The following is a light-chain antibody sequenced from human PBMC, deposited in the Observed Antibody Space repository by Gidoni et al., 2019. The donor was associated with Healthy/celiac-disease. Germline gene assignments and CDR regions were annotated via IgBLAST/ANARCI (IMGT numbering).Light chain of an antibody. CDR3: IQALQTPPLT. CDR2: LGS. Sequence: DIVMTQSPLSLLVTPGEPASISCRSSQSLLHSNGYNYLDWYLQKPGQSPQLLIYLGSNRASGVPDRFSGSGSGTDFTLKISRVEAEDVGVYYCIQALQTPPLTFGGGTKVEIK. J-gene: IGKJ4*01. V-gene: IGKV2-28*01. CDR1: QSLLHSNGYNY.